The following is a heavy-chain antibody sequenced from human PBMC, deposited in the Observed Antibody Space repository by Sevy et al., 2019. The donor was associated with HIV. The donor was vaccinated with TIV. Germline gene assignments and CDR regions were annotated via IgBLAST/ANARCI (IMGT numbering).Heavy chain of an antibody. D-gene: IGHD3-22*01. J-gene: IGHJ4*02. CDR1: GFTFSNYW. Sequence: GGSLRLSCAGSGFTFSNYWMHWVRQAPGKGLVWVSHINSDGSSTSYADSVTGRFTISRDNAKNTLYLQMNSLRAEDTAVYYCARGPYYRDTNTYFFMHYWGQGTLVTVSS. CDR2: INSDGSST. V-gene: IGHV3-74*01. CDR3: ARGPYYRDTNTYFFMHY.